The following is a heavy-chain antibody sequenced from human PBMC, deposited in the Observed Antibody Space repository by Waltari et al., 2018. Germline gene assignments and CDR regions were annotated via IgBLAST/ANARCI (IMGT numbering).Heavy chain of an antibody. CDR3: ARDGDSTTGSGFAYYYGMDV. V-gene: IGHV3-21*02. J-gene: IGHJ6*02. D-gene: IGHD1-1*01. CDR1: SLTFTDYS. Sequence: EIRLVESGGGLVQPGGSLKPSCTVCSLTFTDYSLNWVRQAPGKGLEWVSTITSGGSYIYYADSVEGRFTVSRDDAKKSVYLQMNGLRAEDTALYYCARDGDSTTGSGFAYYYGMDVWGPGTTVTVSS. CDR2: ITSGGSYI.